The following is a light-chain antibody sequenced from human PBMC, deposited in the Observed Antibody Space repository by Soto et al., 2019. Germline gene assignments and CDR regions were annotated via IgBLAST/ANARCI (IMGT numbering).Light chain of an antibody. CDR3: QQYNSYSFT. CDR2: DAS. Sequence: DIQMTQSPSTLSASVGDRVTITCRASQSISSWLAWYQQKPGKAPKLLIYDASSLESGVPSRFRGSGSGTEFTLTISSLQPDDFATYSCQQYNSYSFTFGPGTKVDIK. CDR1: QSISSW. V-gene: IGKV1-5*01. J-gene: IGKJ3*01.